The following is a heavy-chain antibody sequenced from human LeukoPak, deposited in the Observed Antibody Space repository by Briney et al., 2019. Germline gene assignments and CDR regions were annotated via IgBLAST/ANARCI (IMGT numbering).Heavy chain of an antibody. CDR1: GFTVSRNY. Sequence: GGSLRLSCAASGFTVSRNYWSWVRQDPGEGLEWVSVIYSGGTRYDADSVKGRFTFSRDNSKNTLSLQMNSLRAEDTAVYYCSRATGESVVDYWGQGTLVTASS. CDR2: IYSGGTR. D-gene: IGHD1-26*01. CDR3: SRATGESVVDY. J-gene: IGHJ4*02. V-gene: IGHV3-66*01.